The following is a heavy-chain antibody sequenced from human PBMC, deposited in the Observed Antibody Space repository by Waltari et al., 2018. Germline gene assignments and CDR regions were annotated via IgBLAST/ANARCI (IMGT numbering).Heavy chain of an antibody. CDR1: GDTFSTYD. CDR3: ARDVSLVVTDDDPDI. J-gene: IGHJ3*02. CDR2: IIPIFDTP. D-gene: IGHD3-16*01. Sequence: QVQLVQSGAEVKKPGSSVKVSCKASGDTFSTYDITWVRQAPGQGLEWMGGIIPIFDTPSYPQKFQGRVTITADASTKTAYMGLSSLRSEDTAVYYCARDVSLVVTDDDPDIWGQGTMVTVSS. V-gene: IGHV1-69*12.